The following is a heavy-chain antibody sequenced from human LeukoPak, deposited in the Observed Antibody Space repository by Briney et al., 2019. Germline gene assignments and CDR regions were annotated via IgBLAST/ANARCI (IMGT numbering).Heavy chain of an antibody. J-gene: IGHJ5*02. V-gene: IGHV4-38-2*02. CDR2: IYHSGST. CDR1: GYSISSGYY. D-gene: IGHD3-10*01. CDR3: AREITMVRGSMGAWFDP. Sequence: KSSETLSLTCAVSGYSISSGYYWGWIRQPPGKGLEWIGSIYHSGSTYYNPSLKSRVTISVGTSKNQFSLKLSSVTAADTAVYYCAREITMVRGSMGAWFDPWGQGTLVTVSS.